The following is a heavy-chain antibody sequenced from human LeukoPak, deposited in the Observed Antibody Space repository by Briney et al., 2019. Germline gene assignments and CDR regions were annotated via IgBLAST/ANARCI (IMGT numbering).Heavy chain of an antibody. CDR1: SASISSSKW. CDR3: ARSADSVITRGAFDI. Sequence: SETLSLTCAVSSASISSSKWWSWVRQPPGKGLEWIGEIYHSGSTNYNPSLKGRVTISVDKSKNQFSLKLSSVTAADTAVYFCARSADSVITRGAFDIWGQGTMVTVSS. D-gene: IGHD3-22*01. CDR2: IYHSGST. V-gene: IGHV4-4*02. J-gene: IGHJ3*02.